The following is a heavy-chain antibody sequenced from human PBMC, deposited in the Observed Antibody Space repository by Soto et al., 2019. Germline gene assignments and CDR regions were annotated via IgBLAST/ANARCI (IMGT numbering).Heavy chain of an antibody. Sequence: GGSLRLSCAASGFTFSSYWMSWVRQAPGKGLEWVANIKQDGSEKYYVDSVKGRFTISRDNAKNSLYLQMNSLRAEDTAVYYCAREAELGYCSGGSCYEDDYYMDVWGKGTTVTVSS. J-gene: IGHJ6*03. CDR2: IKQDGSEK. CDR3: AREAELGYCSGGSCYEDDYYMDV. V-gene: IGHV3-7*01. CDR1: GFTFSSYW. D-gene: IGHD2-15*01.